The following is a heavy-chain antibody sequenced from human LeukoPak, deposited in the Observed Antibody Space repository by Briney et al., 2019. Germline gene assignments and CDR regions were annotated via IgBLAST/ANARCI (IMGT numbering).Heavy chain of an antibody. CDR3: ARDSSSGYYDYYYYMDV. J-gene: IGHJ6*03. V-gene: IGHV3-7*03. CDR2: INQNGTEK. D-gene: IGHD3-22*01. CDR1: GFIFSTYR. Sequence: GGSLRLSCAASGFIFSTYRMTWVRQAPGRGLEWVASINQNGTEKYYVDSVKGRFAISRDNAKKSLYLQMNSLRAEDTAVYYCARDSSSGYYDYYYYMDVWGKGTTVTVSS.